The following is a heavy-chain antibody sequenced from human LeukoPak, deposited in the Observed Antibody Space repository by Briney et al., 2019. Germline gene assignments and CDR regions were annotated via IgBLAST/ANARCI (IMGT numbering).Heavy chain of an antibody. D-gene: IGHD3-3*01. V-gene: IGHV4-34*01. CDR1: GGSFSGYY. CDR2: SNHSGSP. CDR3: GSRRTAMFGVIKGPIDY. J-gene: IGHJ4*02. Sequence: SETLYLTCAVYGGSFSGYYWSWIRQPPGKGLGWIGESNHSGSPNNNPSLKSRVSISFDTSKNQFSLKLTSVTAADTAVYYCGSRRTAMFGVIKGPIDYWGQGTLVTVSS.